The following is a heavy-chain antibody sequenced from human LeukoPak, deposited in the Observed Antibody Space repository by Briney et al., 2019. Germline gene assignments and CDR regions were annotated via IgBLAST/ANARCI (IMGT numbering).Heavy chain of an antibody. CDR2: IIPIFGTA. Sequence: ASVTVSCKASGYTFTSYYMHWVRQAPGQGLEWMGGIIPIFGTANYAQKFQGRVTITADESTSTAYMELSSLRSEDTAVYYCARAHCTNGVCHFDYWGQGTLVTVSS. J-gene: IGHJ4*02. V-gene: IGHV1-69*13. CDR1: GYTFTSYY. D-gene: IGHD2-8*01. CDR3: ARAHCTNGVCHFDY.